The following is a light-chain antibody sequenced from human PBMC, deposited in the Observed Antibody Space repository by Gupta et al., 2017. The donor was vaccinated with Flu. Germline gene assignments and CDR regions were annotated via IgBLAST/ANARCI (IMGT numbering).Light chain of an antibody. CDR2: SAS. CDR1: QTISNY. V-gene: IGKV1-39*01. CDR3: RQEDNTPLT. Sequence: DIQLAQSPSSLSATVGDRVTITCRASQTISNYLFWYQQKLGKAPRLLISSASHLEGGVPSRFSGSGSGTDFTLTIDRLQPDDFATYYCRQEDNTPLTFGHGTSVYIK. J-gene: IGKJ3*01.